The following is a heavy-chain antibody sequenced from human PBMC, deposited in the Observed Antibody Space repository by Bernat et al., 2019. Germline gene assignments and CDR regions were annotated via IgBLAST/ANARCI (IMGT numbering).Heavy chain of an antibody. CDR2: INPSGGST. D-gene: IGHD2-15*01. J-gene: IGHJ4*02. Sequence: QVQLVQSGAEVKKPGASVKVSCKASGYTFTSYYMHWVRQAPGQGLEWMGIINPSGGSTSYAQKFQGRVTMTRDTSTSTVYMELSSLRSEDTAMYYCARGYCSGGSCSGLSYYWGQGTLVTVSS. CDR3: ARGYCSGGSCSGLSYY. V-gene: IGHV1-46*01. CDR1: GYTFTSYY.